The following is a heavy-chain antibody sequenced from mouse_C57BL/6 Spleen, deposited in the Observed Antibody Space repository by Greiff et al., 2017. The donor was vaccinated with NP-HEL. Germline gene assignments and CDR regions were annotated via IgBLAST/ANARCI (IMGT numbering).Heavy chain of an antibody. J-gene: IGHJ3*01. CDR1: GFTFSNYW. D-gene: IGHD2-1*01. Sequence: DVKLQESGGGLVQPGGSMKLSCVASGFTFSNYWMNWVRQSPEKGLEWVAQIRLKSDNYATHYAESVKGRFTISRDDSKSSVYLQMNNLRAEDTGIYYCTGGGGNYLAWFAYWGQGTLVTVSA. CDR2: IRLKSDNYAT. CDR3: TGGGGNYLAWFAY. V-gene: IGHV6-3*01.